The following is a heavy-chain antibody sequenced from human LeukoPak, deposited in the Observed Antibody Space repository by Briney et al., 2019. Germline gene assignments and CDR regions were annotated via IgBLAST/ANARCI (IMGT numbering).Heavy chain of an antibody. D-gene: IGHD5-18*01. V-gene: IGHV3-23*01. J-gene: IGHJ4*02. CDR2: ITGSGTGT. CDR3: ARAVDTAIFDY. Sequence: GGSLRLSCAASGFTFSSSAMNWVRQAPGKGLEWVSAITGSGTGTYYADSVKGRFTISRDNSKNTLYLQMNSLRAEDTAVYYCARAVDTAIFDYWGQGTLVTVSS. CDR1: GFTFSSSA.